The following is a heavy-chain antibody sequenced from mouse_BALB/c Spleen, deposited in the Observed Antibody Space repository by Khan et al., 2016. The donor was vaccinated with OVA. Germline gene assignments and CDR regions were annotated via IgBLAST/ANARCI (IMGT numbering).Heavy chain of an antibody. CDR1: GYTFTNYW. CDR2: IYPGDGDT. Sequence: QVQLQQSGAELARPGASVKLSCKASGYTFTNYWIQWVKQRPGQGLEWIGTIYPGDGDTKYTQKFKGKATLTADKSSSTAYMQLSSLASEDSAVYYCASIFDNYFDYWGQDTTLTVSS. V-gene: IGHV1-87*01. J-gene: IGHJ2*01. CDR3: ASIFDNYFDY.